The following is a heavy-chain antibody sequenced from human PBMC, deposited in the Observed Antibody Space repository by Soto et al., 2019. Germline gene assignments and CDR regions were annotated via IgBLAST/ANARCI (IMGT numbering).Heavy chain of an antibody. CDR2: IYWDDDK. Sequence: QITLKESGPTLVRPPQTLTLTCTFSGFSLTTSGVGVGWIRQPPGKALEWLAVIYWDDDKRYSSSLKSRLTIAITTPNTQVVLTITDTDPVNTAPYYSAPHPADGLGSYSFGYWGQGTLVTVSS. V-gene: IGHV2-5*02. CDR3: APHPADGLGSYSFGY. CDR1: GFSLTTSGVG. J-gene: IGHJ4*02. D-gene: IGHD3-10*01.